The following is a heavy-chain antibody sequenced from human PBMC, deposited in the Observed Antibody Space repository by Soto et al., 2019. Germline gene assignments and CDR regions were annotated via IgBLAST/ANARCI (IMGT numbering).Heavy chain of an antibody. CDR1: GASVKTGGYY. V-gene: IGHV4-34*01. CDR3: ATLGYCSSTSCYAGPLQSIDY. CDR2: INHSGST. D-gene: IGHD2-2*01. J-gene: IGHJ4*02. Sequence: PSETLSLTCTVSGASVKTGGYYWTWIRQPPGKGLEWIGEINHSGSTNYNPSLKSRVTISVDTSKNQFSLKLSSVTAADTAVYYCATLGYCSSTSCYAGPLQSIDYWGQGTLVTVSS.